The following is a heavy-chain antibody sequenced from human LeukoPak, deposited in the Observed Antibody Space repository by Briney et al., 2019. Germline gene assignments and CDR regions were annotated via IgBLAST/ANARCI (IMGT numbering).Heavy chain of an antibody. CDR2: IYTSGST. CDR3: ARHVWGWDFDWLFNFDY. D-gene: IGHD3-9*01. J-gene: IGHJ4*02. CDR1: GGSISSYY. Sequence: PSETLSLTCTVSGGSISSYYWSWIRQPPGKGLEWIGYIYTSGSTYYNPSLKSRVTISVDTSKNQFSLKLSSVTAADTAVYYCARHVWGWDFDWLFNFDYWGQGTLVTVSS. V-gene: IGHV4-4*08.